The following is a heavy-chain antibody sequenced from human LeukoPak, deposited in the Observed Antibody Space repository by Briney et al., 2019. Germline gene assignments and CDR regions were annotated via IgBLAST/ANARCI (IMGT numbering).Heavy chain of an antibody. CDR2: IKQDGSEK. CDR3: ARTYSSPYFDY. D-gene: IGHD6-19*01. Sequence: GGSLRLSCAASGFTFSSYWMSWVPQAPGKGLEWVANIKQDGSEKYYVDSVKGRFTISRDNAKNSLYLQMNSLRAEDTAVYYCARTYSSPYFDYWGQGTLVTVSS. V-gene: IGHV3-7*01. CDR1: GFTFSSYW. J-gene: IGHJ4*02.